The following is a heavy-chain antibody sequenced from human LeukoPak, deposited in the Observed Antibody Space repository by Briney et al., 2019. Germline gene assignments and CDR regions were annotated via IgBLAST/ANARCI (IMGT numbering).Heavy chain of an antibody. J-gene: IGHJ3*02. V-gene: IGHV3-7*01. CDR3: ARDLFPNDAFDI. CDR1: GYSFTFYW. D-gene: IGHD2-21*01. Sequence: GESLKISCKGSGYSFTFYWIGWVRQAPGKGLEWVANIKQDGSEKYYVDSVKGRFTISRDNAKNSLYLQMNSLRAEDTAVYYCARDLFPNDAFDIWGQGTMVTVSS. CDR2: IKQDGSEK.